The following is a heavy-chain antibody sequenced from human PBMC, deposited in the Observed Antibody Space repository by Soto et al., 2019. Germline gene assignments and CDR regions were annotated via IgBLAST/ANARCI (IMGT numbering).Heavy chain of an antibody. J-gene: IGHJ4*02. CDR3: ASWNECSYY. D-gene: IGHD1-1*01. Sequence: QVQLVESGGGVVQPGRSLRLSCAASGFTFSSYGMHWVRQAPGKGLEWVAVIWYDGSNKYYADSVKGRFTISRDNSKNTVYLQMNSLRAEDTAVYAWASWNECSYYWGQGTLVTVSS. V-gene: IGHV3-33*01. CDR2: IWYDGSNK. CDR1: GFTFSSYG.